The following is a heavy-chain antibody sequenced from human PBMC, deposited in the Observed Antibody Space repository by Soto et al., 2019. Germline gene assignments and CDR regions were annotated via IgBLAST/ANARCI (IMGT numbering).Heavy chain of an antibody. J-gene: IGHJ4*02. D-gene: IGHD4-17*01. CDR2: ISPLFGTA. CDR3: AREGYGDYGKPFDY. CDR1: VGPFSRDT. V-gene: IGHV1-69*13. Sequence: GGSVKVSCQASVGPFSRDTSRLLRQAPGQGLEWMGGISPLFGTANYAQKFQGRVTITADESTSTAYMQLSSLRSEDTAVYYCAREGYGDYGKPFDYWGQGTMVTVSS.